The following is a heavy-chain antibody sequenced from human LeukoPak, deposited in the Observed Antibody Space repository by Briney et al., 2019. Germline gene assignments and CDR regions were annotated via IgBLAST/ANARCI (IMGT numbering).Heavy chain of an antibody. CDR3: AREEAARAYNWFDP. Sequence: SVKVSYKASGGTFNSYTISWVRQAPGQGREWMGRIIPILGIANYAQKFQGRVTITADKSTSTAYMELSSLRSEDTAVYYCAREEAARAYNWFDPWGQGTLVTVSS. J-gene: IGHJ5*02. CDR1: GGTFNSYT. D-gene: IGHD6-6*01. V-gene: IGHV1-69*04. CDR2: IIPILGIA.